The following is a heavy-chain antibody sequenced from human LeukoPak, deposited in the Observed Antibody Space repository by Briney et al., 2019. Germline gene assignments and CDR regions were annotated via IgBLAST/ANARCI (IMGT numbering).Heavy chain of an antibody. CDR3: ASGRYYFDY. V-gene: IGHV3-53*01. CDR2: IYSVGST. J-gene: IGHJ4*02. CDR1: GFTVSSNY. Sequence: GGSLRLSCAASGFTVSSNYMSWVRQAPGKGLKWVSLIYSVGSTKYADSVKGRFTISRDNSKNTLYLQMNSLRAEDTAVYYCASGRYYFDYWGQGTLVTVSS.